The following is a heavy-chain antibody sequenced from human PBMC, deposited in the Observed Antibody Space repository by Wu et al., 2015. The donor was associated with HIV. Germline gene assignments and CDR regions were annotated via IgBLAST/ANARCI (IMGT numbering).Heavy chain of an antibody. CDR1: GGTFSRNA. V-gene: IGHV1-69*12. J-gene: IGHJ3*02. CDR2: IIPFFGIA. D-gene: IGHD2-2*01. CDR3: ATTNRVQLLSHGRTTGGLLAFDI. Sequence: QLVQSGAEVKKPGSSVKVSCKGSGGTFSRNAISWVRQAPGQGLEWMGGIIPFFGIANYAQNFQGRVTITVDDSTNTAYMQLNSLRSEDTAVFYCATTNRVQLLSHGRTTGGLLAFDIWGQGTVVTVSS.